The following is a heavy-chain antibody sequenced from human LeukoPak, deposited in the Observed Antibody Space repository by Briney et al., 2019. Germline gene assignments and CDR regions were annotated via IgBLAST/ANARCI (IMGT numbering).Heavy chain of an antibody. J-gene: IGHJ5*02. V-gene: IGHV4-61*01. CDR3: ARGRVTMVRGVTPSWFDP. CDR1: GYSISSGYY. D-gene: IGHD3-10*01. Sequence: SETLSLTCTVSGYSISSGYYWGWIRQPPGKGLEWIGYIYYSGSTNYNPSLKSRVTISVDTSKNQFSLKLSSVTAADTAVYYCARGRVTMVRGVTPSWFDPWGQGTLVTVSS. CDR2: IYYSGST.